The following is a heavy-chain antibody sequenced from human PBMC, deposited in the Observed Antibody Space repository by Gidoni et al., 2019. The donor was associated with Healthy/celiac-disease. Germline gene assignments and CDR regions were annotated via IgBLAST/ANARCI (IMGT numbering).Heavy chain of an antibody. J-gene: IGHJ4*02. Sequence: QMQLVQSGPEVKKPGTSVKVSCKASGFTFTSSAVRWVRQARGQRLEWIGWIVVGSGNTKPAQKFQERVTITRDMSTSTAYMELSSLRSEDTAVYYCAADLDYYGSGSGAYWGQGTLVTVSS. CDR3: AADLDYYGSGSGAY. V-gene: IGHV1-58*01. D-gene: IGHD3-10*01. CDR2: IVVGSGNT. CDR1: GFTFTSSA.